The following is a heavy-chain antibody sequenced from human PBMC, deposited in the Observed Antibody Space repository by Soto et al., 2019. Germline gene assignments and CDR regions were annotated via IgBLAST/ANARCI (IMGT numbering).Heavy chain of an antibody. CDR3: ARDKITGLFDY. CDR1: GGSFSGYY. V-gene: IGHV4-34*01. Sequence: QVQLQQWGAGLLKPSETLSLTCAVYGGSFSGYYWTWNRQPPGTGLEWIGEINHSGSTNYNPSLKSRVTISIDTSKNQFSLKLTSVTAADTAVYYGARDKITGLFDYWGQGTLVTVSS. CDR2: INHSGST. D-gene: IGHD1-20*01. J-gene: IGHJ4*02.